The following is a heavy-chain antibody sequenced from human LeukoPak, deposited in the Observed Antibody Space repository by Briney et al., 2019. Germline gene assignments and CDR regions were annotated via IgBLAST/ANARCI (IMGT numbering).Heavy chain of an antibody. D-gene: IGHD3-3*01. CDR1: GFTFSSYS. CDR2: ISSSGGNT. J-gene: IGHJ4*02. V-gene: IGHV3-23*01. Sequence: GGSLRLSCAASGFTFSSYSMSWVRQAPGKGLEWVSAISSSGGNTYYPDSVKGRFTISRDNSKNTLYLQMNSLRAEDTAVYYCAISITIFGVVPSGYWGQGTLVTVSS. CDR3: AISITIFGVVPSGY.